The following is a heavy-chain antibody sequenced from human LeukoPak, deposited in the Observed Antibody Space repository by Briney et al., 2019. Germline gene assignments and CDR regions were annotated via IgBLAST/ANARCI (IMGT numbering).Heavy chain of an antibody. D-gene: IGHD3-16*01. CDR1: GFTFHSYW. CDR2: IDNDGGST. V-gene: IGHV3-74*01. Sequence: PGGSLRLSCAASGFTFHSYWVHWVRQAPGKGLVWVSRIDNDGGSTTYADSVKGRFTISRDNAKNTLYLQMNSVRAEDTAVYYRARSSFPYYFDYWGQGTLVTVSS. CDR3: ARSSFPYYFDY. J-gene: IGHJ4*02.